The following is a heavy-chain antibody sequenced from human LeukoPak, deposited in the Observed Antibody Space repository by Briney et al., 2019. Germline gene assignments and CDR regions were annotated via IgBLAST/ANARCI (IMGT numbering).Heavy chain of an antibody. CDR3: VSNRGLGH. CDR2: IKQDGSEK. D-gene: IGHD1-14*01. Sequence: GGSLRLSCAASGFTVITNDMTWVRQAPGKGLEWVANIKQDGSEKYYVDFVKGRFTISRDNAKNSLYLQMNSLRAEDTAVYYCVSNRGLGHWGQGTLVTVSS. CDR1: GFTVITND. J-gene: IGHJ4*02. V-gene: IGHV3-7*01.